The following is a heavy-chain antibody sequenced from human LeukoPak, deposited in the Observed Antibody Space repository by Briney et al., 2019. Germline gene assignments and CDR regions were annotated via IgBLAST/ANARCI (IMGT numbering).Heavy chain of an antibody. CDR1: GFTFSSYS. Sequence: GGSLRLSCAASGFTFSSYSMNWVRQAPGKGLEWVSSISSSSSYIYYADSVKGRFTISRDNAKNSLYLQMNSLRAEDTAVYYCARSGYDYYYYYGMDVWGPGTTVTVSS. CDR2: ISSSSSYI. V-gene: IGHV3-21*01. J-gene: IGHJ6*02. D-gene: IGHD5-18*01. CDR3: ARSGYDYYYYYGMDV.